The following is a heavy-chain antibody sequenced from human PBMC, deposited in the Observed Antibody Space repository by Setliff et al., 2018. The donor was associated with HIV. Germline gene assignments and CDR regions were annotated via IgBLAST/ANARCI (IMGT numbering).Heavy chain of an antibody. D-gene: IGHD6-25*01. Sequence: PPGKGLEWIGYISYSGITTYNSSLTSRVTISIDTSNNQFSLKVRSVTAADTAVYYCARRSTDSGIDYWGRGTLVTVSS. CDR2: ISYSGIT. V-gene: IGHV4-59*08. CDR3: ARRSTDSGIDY. J-gene: IGHJ4*02.